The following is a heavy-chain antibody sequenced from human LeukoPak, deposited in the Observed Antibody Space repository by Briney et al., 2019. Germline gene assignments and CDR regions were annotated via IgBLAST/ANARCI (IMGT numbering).Heavy chain of an antibody. CDR3: ARDYYGSGSYYPLNYYYGMDV. Sequence: PGGSLRLSCAASGFTFSSYWMHWVRQAPGRGLVWVSRINSDGSSTSYADSVKGRFTISRDNAKNTLYLQMNSLRAEDTAVYYCARDYYGSGSYYPLNYYYGMDVWGQGTTVTVSS. CDR1: GFTFSSYW. D-gene: IGHD3-10*01. J-gene: IGHJ6*02. CDR2: INSDGSST. V-gene: IGHV3-74*01.